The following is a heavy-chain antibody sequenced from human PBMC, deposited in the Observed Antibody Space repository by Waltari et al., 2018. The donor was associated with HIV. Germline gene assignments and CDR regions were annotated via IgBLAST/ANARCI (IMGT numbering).Heavy chain of an antibody. J-gene: IGHJ6*02. CDR3: ARGQAGIAAHYYYYGMDV. CDR1: GYTFTGYY. V-gene: IGHV1-2*02. D-gene: IGHD6-13*01. Sequence: QVQLVQSGAEVKKPGASVKVSCKASGYTFTGYYMHWVRTAPGQGLEWMGWINPNSGGTNYAQKFQGRVTMTRDTSISTAYMELSRLRSDDTAVYYCARGQAGIAAHYYYYGMDVWGQGTTVTVSS. CDR2: INPNSGGT.